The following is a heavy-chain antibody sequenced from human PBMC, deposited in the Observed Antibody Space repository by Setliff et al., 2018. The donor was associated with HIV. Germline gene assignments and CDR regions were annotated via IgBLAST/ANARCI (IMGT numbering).Heavy chain of an antibody. J-gene: IGHJ6*03. V-gene: IGHV1-69*13. CDR3: ATRTDYYYHYYMDV. CDR1: GGTFSSYA. CDR2: IIPIFGTA. Sequence: ASVKVSCKASGGTFSSYAISWVRQAPGQGLEWMGGIIPIFGTANYAQKFQGRVTITADESTSTAYMELSSLRSEDTAVYYCATRTDYYYHYYMDVWGKGTTVTVSS.